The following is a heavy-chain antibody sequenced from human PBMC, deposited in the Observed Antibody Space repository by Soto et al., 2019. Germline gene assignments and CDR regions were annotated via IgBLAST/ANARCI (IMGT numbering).Heavy chain of an antibody. Sequence: PSETLSLTCAVSGGSISSGGYSWSWIRQPPGKGLEWIGYIYHSGSTYYNPSLKSRVTISVDRSKNQFSLKLSSVTAADTAVYYGARDVLYSTWRIDSWGQGTLVTVSS. CDR3: ARDVLYSTWRIDS. V-gene: IGHV4-30-2*01. CDR1: GGSISSGGYS. CDR2: IYHSGST. J-gene: IGHJ4*02. D-gene: IGHD6-13*01.